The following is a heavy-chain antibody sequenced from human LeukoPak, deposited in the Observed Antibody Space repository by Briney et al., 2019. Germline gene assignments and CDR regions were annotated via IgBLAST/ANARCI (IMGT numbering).Heavy chain of an antibody. CDR2: VYSSGST. J-gene: IGHJ3*02. Sequence: SETLSLTCTVSGGSISGYYWSWIRQSPGKGLEWIAYVYSSGSTNYNPSLYSRVTISLDTSKNQFSLKLSSVTAADAVVYLCARSGTRSGGAFDIWGQGTMVTVSS. D-gene: IGHD4-23*01. CDR3: ARSGTRSGGAFDI. CDR1: GGSISGYY. V-gene: IGHV4-59*08.